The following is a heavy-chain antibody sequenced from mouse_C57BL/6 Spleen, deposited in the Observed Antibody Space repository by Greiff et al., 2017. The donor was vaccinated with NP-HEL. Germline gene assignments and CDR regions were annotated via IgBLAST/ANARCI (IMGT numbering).Heavy chain of an antibody. J-gene: IGHJ2*01. D-gene: IGHD1-1*01. Sequence: EVKLMESGAELVKPGASVKLSCTASGFNIKDYYMHWVKQRTEQGLEWIGRIDPEDGETIYAPTLQGKGTITADTSANTAYLQLSSLTSEDTAVYYWARRYYDGWGFDYWGQGTTLTVSS. CDR3: ARRYYDGWGFDY. CDR1: GFNIKDYY. V-gene: IGHV14-2*01. CDR2: IDPEDGET.